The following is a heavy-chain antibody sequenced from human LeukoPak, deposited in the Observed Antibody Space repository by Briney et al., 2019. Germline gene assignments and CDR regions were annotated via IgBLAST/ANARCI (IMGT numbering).Heavy chain of an antibody. CDR1: GFTFDDYA. CDR2: ISWNSGSI. V-gene: IGHV3-9*01. D-gene: IGHD5-18*01. J-gene: IGHJ4*02. CDR3: AKDIGFVLDTAMFDY. Sequence: GRSLRVSCAASGFTFDDYAMHWVRQAPGKGLEWVSGISWNSGSIGYADSVKGRFTISRDNAKNSLYLQMNSLRAEDTALYYCAKDIGFVLDTAMFDYWGQGTLVTVSS.